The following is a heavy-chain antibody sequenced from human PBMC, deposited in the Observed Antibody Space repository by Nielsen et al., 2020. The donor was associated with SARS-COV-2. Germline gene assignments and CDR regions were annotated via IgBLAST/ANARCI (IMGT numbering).Heavy chain of an antibody. CDR2: IHNDGVTT. Sequence: VRQAPGKGLEWVSVIHNDGVTTYYAPSVKGRFTISRDNSKNTLYLQMNSLRAEDTAVYYCARDRRYSGYDRFIYYYMDVWGKGTTVTVSS. D-gene: IGHD5-12*01. J-gene: IGHJ6*03. V-gene: IGHV3-NL1*01. CDR3: ARDRRYSGYDRFIYYYMDV.